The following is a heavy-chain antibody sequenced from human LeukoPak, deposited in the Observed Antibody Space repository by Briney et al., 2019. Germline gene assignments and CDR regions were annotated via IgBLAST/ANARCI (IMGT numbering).Heavy chain of an antibody. V-gene: IGHV3-23*01. J-gene: IGHJ5*02. D-gene: IGHD2-2*01. CDR3: ARDLCSSTSCYGGAGWFDP. Sequence: GGSLRLSCAASGFTFSSYGMSWVRQAPGKGLEWVSAISGSGGSTYYADSVKGRFTISRDNSKNTLYLQMNSLRAEDTAVYYCARDLCSSTSCYGGAGWFDPWGQGTLVTVSS. CDR2: ISGSGGST. CDR1: GFTFSSYG.